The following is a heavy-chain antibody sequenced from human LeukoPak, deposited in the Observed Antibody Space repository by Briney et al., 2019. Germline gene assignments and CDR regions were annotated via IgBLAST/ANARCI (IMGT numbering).Heavy chain of an antibody. J-gene: IGHJ4*02. CDR1: GGSITDYH. V-gene: IGHV4-4*07. CDR2: LYTSGST. D-gene: IGHD3-22*01. Sequence: SETLSLTCTVSGGSITDYHWIWIRQPAGKGLEWVGRLYTSGSTNYNPSLKSRVSMSVDTSKKQFSLRLSSVAAADTAIYYCASDYFDRTGYYGFIYWGQGSLVTISS. CDR3: ASDYFDRTGYYGFIY.